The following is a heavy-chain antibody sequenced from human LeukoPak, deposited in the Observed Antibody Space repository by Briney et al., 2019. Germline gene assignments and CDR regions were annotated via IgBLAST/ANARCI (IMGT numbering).Heavy chain of an antibody. J-gene: IGHJ4*02. CDR1: GGTFSSYA. D-gene: IGHD1-26*01. CDR3: ARAKGLRGRSGARSDY. CDR2: IIPILGIA. Sequence: ASVKVSCKASGGTFSSYAISWVRQAPGQGLEWMGRIIPILGIANYAQKFQGGVTITADKSTSTAYMELSSLRSEDTAVYYCARAKGLRGRSGARSDYWGQGTLVIVSS. V-gene: IGHV1-69*04.